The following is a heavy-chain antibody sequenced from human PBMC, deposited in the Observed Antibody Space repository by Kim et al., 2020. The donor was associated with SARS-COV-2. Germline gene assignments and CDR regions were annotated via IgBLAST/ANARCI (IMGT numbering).Heavy chain of an antibody. J-gene: IGHJ4*02. V-gene: IGHV4-39*01. CDR3: ARHGGYSYGPDY. CDR2: IYYSGST. Sequence: SETLSLTCTVSGGSISSSSYYWGWIRQPPGKGLEWIGSIYYSGSTYYNPSLKSRVTISVDTSKNQFSLKLSSVTAADTAVYYCARHGGYSYGPDYWGQGT. CDR1: GGSISSSSYY. D-gene: IGHD5-18*01.